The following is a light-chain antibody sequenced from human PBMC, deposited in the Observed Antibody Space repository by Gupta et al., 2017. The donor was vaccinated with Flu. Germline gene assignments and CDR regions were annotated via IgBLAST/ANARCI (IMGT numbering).Light chain of an antibody. J-gene: IGLJ2*01. V-gene: IGLV1-47*01. CDR3: AACDDSKSSVV. CDR1: SAIIATNY. Sequence: MATCSSAASSAIIATNYVSWYQQHPGTAPKLLMYRSAKRPSGVPDRFSGSKSGTTASLAITGLQAEDEADYYCAACDDSKSSVVFGGGTKLTVL. CDR2: RSA.